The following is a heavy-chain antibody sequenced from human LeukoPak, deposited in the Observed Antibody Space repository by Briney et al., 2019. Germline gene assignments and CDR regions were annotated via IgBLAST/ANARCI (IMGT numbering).Heavy chain of an antibody. V-gene: IGHV3-30-3*01. CDR1: GFTFSSYA. Sequence: GGSLRLSCAASGFTFSSYAMHWVRQAPGKGLEWVAVISYDGSNKYYADSVKGRFTISRDNSKNTLYLEMNSLRAEDTAVYYCARDKGGDYDWYYGMDVWGQGTTVTVSS. CDR2: ISYDGSNK. CDR3: ARDKGGDYDWYYGMDV. J-gene: IGHJ6*02. D-gene: IGHD4-17*01.